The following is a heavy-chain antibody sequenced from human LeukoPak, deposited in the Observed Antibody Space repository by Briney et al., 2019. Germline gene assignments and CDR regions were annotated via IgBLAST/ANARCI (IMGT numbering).Heavy chain of an antibody. CDR3: AREDMLDY. D-gene: IGHD2-15*01. V-gene: IGHV3-30*04. Sequence: GGSLRLSCAASGFTFSSYSMHWVRQAPGKGLEWVAIISYDGGNQYYADSVKGRFTISRDNSKNTLYLQMNSLRAEDTAVYYCAREDMLDYGGQGTLVTVSS. CDR1: GFTFSSYS. CDR2: ISYDGGNQ. J-gene: IGHJ4*02.